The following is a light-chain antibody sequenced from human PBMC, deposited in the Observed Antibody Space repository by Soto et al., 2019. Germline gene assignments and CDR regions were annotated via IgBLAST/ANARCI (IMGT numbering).Light chain of an antibody. Sequence: QTVVTQEPSFSVSPGGTVTLTCAFTACSVATNHYPSWYQQTPSQAPRTLIYSTDTRSSGVPDRFSGSILGNEADLTITGGQGDDESDYYCVLSVGGGSVFGGGTKLTVL. CDR1: ACSVATNHY. J-gene: IGLJ2*01. CDR2: STD. V-gene: IGLV8-61*01. CDR3: VLSVGGGSV.